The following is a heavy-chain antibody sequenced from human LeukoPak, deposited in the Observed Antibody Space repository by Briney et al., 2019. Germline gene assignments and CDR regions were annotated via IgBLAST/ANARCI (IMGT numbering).Heavy chain of an antibody. CDR1: NGSVGSNF. D-gene: IGHD3-22*01. CDR2: IHTSGTT. J-gene: IGHJ4*02. CDR3: ARFGGADYYDSSGDYYFDY. V-gene: IGHV4-4*07. Sequence: SETLSLTCTVSNGSVGSNFWTYMRQPAGQGLEWIGRIHTSGTTNYNPSLKSRLTMSVDTSKNQFSLKLSSVTAADTAVYYCARFGGADYYDSSGDYYFDYWGQGTLVTVSS.